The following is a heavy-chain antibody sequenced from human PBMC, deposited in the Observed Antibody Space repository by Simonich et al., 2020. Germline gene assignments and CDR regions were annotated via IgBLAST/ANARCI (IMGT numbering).Heavy chain of an antibody. CDR1: GFTFSSYA. CDR2: ISYEGNNK. J-gene: IGHJ3*02. CDR3: AREDLTGDAFDI. D-gene: IGHD7-27*01. V-gene: IGHV3-30*07. Sequence: QVQLVESGGGVVQPGRSLRLSCAASGFTFSSYAMHWVRQAPGQGLGWVAVISYEGNNKDYADSVKGRFTISRDSSKNTLYLQMNSLRAEDTAVYYCAREDLTGDAFDIWGQGTMVTVSS.